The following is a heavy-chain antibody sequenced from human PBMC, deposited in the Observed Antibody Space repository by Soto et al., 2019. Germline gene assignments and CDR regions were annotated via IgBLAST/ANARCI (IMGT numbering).Heavy chain of an antibody. Sequence: GASVKVSCKASGYTFTSYGISWVRQAPGQGLEWMGWISAYNGNTNYAQKLQGRVTMTTDTSTSTAYMELRSLRSDDTAVYYCARDWVWFGEFPANWFDPLGHGTLVTVSS. J-gene: IGHJ5*02. D-gene: IGHD3-10*01. V-gene: IGHV1-18*01. CDR3: ARDWVWFGEFPANWFDP. CDR1: GYTFTSYG. CDR2: ISAYNGNT.